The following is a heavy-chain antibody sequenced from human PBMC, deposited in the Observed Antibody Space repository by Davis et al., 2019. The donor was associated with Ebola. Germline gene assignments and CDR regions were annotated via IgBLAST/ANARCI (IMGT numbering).Heavy chain of an antibody. Sequence: GGSLRLSCAASAFTFSIYPMHWVRQAPGKGLEWVAVISYDGSNKYYADSVKGRFTISRDNSKNTLYLQMNSLRTEDTAMYYCARDYGLVGTTEVFDYWGQGTLVTVSS. CDR2: ISYDGSNK. CDR3: ARDYGLVGTTEVFDY. V-gene: IGHV3-30*04. CDR1: AFTFSIYP. J-gene: IGHJ4*02. D-gene: IGHD1-26*01.